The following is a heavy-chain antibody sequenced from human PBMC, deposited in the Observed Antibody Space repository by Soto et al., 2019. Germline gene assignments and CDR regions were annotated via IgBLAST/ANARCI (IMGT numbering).Heavy chain of an antibody. CDR3: ARVYDGSGSYYSYFDY. J-gene: IGHJ4*02. D-gene: IGHD3-10*01. CDR2: IYYSGST. CDR1: GGSISSYY. Sequence: PSETLSLTCTVSGGSISSYYWSWIRQPPGKGLEWIGYIYYSGSTNYNPSLKSRVTISVDTSKNQFSLKLSSVTAADTAVYYCARVYDGSGSYYSYFDYWGQGTLVTVSS. V-gene: IGHV4-59*01.